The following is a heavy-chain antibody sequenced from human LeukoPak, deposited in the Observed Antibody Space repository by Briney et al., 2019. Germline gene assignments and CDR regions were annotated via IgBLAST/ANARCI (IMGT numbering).Heavy chain of an antibody. CDR1: GFTFSSYN. CDR2: ISVGSGYI. V-gene: IGHV3-21*01. Sequence: GGSLRLSCAASGFTFSSYNMNWVRQAPGKGLEWVSSISVGSGYIYYADSVKGRFTISRDNAKNSLYLQMNNLRAEDTAVYYCARDPPSFQHWGQGTLVTDSS. J-gene: IGHJ1*01. CDR3: ARDPPSFQH.